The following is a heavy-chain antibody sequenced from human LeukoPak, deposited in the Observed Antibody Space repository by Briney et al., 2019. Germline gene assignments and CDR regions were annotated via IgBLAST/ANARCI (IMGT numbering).Heavy chain of an antibody. CDR1: GDSLITGGHY. V-gene: IGHV4-31*03. J-gene: IGHJ4*02. CDR2: IFYNGRT. D-gene: IGHD1-20*01. Sequence: PSETLSLTCTVSGDSLITGGHYWTWIRQHPGKGLEWIGYIFYNGRTYFNPSLQSRLAMSVDTSKNQFSLRLTSVPAADMAFYYWSTKLNNWVYVDNWGQGTLATVSS. CDR3: STKLNNWVYVDN.